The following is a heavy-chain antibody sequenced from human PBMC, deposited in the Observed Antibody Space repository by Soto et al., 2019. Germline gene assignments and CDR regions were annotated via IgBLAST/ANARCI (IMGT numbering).Heavy chain of an antibody. CDR3: AKDPESGYSGYVAAGFDY. D-gene: IGHD5-12*01. CDR2: ISGSGGGT. J-gene: IGHJ4*02. V-gene: IGHV3-23*01. Sequence: PGGSLRLSCAASGFTFSTYAMSWVRQAPGKGLEWVSAISGSGGGTYYAETVKGRFTISRDNSKNTLYLHMNSLRAEDTAVYYCAKDPESGYSGYVAAGFDYWGQGTLVTVSS. CDR1: GFTFSTYA.